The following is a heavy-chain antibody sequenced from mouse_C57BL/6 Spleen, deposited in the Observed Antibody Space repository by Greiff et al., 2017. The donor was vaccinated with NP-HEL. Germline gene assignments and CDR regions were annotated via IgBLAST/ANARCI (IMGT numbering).Heavy chain of an antibody. V-gene: IGHV14-2*01. CDR2: IDPEDGET. CDR1: GYTFTSYW. J-gene: IGHJ3*01. Sequence: VQLQQPGAELVKPGASVKLSCKASGYTFTSYWMHWVKQRPGQGLEWIGRIDPEDGETKYAPKFQGKATITADTSSNTAYLQLSSLTSEDTAVYYCARGSFAYWGQGTLVTVSA. CDR3: ARGSFAY.